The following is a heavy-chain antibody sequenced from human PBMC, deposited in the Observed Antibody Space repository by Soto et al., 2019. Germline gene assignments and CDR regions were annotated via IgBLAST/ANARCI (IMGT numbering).Heavy chain of an antibody. V-gene: IGHV5-51*01. D-gene: IGHD3-10*01. J-gene: IGHJ6*02. CDR1: GYSFTSYW. Sequence: PGESLKISCKGSGYSFTSYWIGWVRQMPGKGLEWMGIIYPGDSDTRYSPSFQGQVTISADKSISTAYLQWSSLKASDTAMYYCARSYYGSGSYNYYGMDVWRQGTTVTVS. CDR3: ARSYYGSGSYNYYGMDV. CDR2: IYPGDSDT.